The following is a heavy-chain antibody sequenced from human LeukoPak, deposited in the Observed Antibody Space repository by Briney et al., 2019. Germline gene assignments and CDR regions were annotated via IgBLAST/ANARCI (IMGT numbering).Heavy chain of an antibody. Sequence: SETLSLTCPVSAASITTYYWSWIRQPPGKGLEWIGYIFYTGDTSYSPSLKSRVTISLDTSKNQFSLKLRSVTAADTAVYYCARLKMGAYFDLWGRGTLVTVSS. CDR2: IFYTGDT. V-gene: IGHV4-59*08. J-gene: IGHJ2*01. CDR3: ARLKMGAYFDL. D-gene: IGHD3-16*01. CDR1: AASITTYY.